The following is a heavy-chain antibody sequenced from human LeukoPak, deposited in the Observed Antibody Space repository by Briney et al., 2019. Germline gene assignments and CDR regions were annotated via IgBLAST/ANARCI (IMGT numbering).Heavy chain of an antibody. V-gene: IGHV1-8*01. D-gene: IGHD5-12*01. Sequence: ASVKVSCKASGYPFNNYDINWVRQATGQGLEWMGWMNPNSGNTDYAQKFQGRFTITINTSISTAYMELSSLRSEDTAVYYCARAFGGHDEWYYFDYWGQGTLVTVSS. CDR2: MNPNSGNT. J-gene: IGHJ4*02. CDR3: ARAFGGHDEWYYFDY. CDR1: GYPFNNYD.